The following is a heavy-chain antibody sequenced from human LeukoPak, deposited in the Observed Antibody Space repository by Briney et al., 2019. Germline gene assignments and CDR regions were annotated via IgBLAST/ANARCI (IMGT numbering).Heavy chain of an antibody. CDR3: ARVPSGGPFDY. V-gene: IGHV1-18*01. J-gene: IGHJ4*02. Sequence: ATVKVSCKASGYSFTSYGISWVRQAPGQGLEWMGWISAYNGNTNYAQRLQGRVTMTTDTSTSTAYMELRSLTSNDTAVYYCARVPSGGPFDYWGQGTLVTVSS. CDR1: GYSFTSYG. CDR2: ISAYNGNT. D-gene: IGHD2-15*01.